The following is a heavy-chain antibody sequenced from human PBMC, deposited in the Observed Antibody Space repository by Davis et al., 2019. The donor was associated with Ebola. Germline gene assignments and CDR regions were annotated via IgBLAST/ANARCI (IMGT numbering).Heavy chain of an antibody. Sequence: HTGGSLRLSCAASRVTSTTNWIHWVRQAPGKGLVWVSRINPDGTKTGYADSVRGRFTISRDIAKNTLYLQMNSLRAEDTAVYYCAKDGYDFTYYYYGMDVWGKGTTVTVSS. J-gene: IGHJ6*04. CDR1: RVTSTTNW. CDR2: INPDGTKT. V-gene: IGHV3-74*01. CDR3: AKDGYDFTYYYYGMDV. D-gene: IGHD3-3*01.